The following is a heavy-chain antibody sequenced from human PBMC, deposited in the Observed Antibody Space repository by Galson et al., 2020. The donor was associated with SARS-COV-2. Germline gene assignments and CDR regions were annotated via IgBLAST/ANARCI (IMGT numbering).Heavy chain of an antibody. V-gene: IGHV3-23*01. CDR3: AKDRGYYSGIDAFDI. J-gene: IGHJ3*02. Sequence: TYTMSWVRQAPGKGLEWVSAIGPGGGTTHYADSVRGRFTISRDNSKNTLYLQMNSLRAEDTAVYYCAKDRGYYSGIDAFDIWGQGTVVTVSS. CDR1: TYT. D-gene: IGHD3-22*01. CDR2: IGPGGGTT.